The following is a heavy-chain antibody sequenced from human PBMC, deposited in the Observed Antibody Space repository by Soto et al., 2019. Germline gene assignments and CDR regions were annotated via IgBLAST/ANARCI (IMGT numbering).Heavy chain of an antibody. CDR2: ISTGSRYT. Sequence: QVQLVESGGGLVKPGGSLRLTCVGSGLSFRDHYLSWIRQAPGKGPEWVSSISTGSRYTNYADAVKGRFTISRDNTKNALFLQMNSLRVEDAALYYCARGGTALGLWGQGTLVTVSS. D-gene: IGHD5-18*01. J-gene: IGHJ4*02. CDR3: ARGGTALGL. V-gene: IGHV3-11*06. CDR1: GLSFRDHY.